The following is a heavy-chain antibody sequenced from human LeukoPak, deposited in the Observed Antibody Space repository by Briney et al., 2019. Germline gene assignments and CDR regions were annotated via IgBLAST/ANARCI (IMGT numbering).Heavy chain of an antibody. CDR2: IYHSGST. CDR3: ARTHLWNLDWFDP. Sequence: SETLSLTCTVSGYSISSGYYWGWIRQPPGKGLEWIGSIYHSGSTYYNPSLKSRVTISVDTSKNQFSLKLSSVTAADTAVYYCARTHLWNLDWFDPWGQGTLVTVSS. J-gene: IGHJ5*02. D-gene: IGHD1-7*01. CDR1: GYSISSGYY. V-gene: IGHV4-38-2*02.